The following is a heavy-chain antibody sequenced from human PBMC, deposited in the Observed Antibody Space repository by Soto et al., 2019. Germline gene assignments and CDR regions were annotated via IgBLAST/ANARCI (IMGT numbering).Heavy chain of an antibody. CDR1: GGTFRSYA. Sequence: SVKVSCKPSGGTFRSYAISWVRQAPGQALEWMGGIIPITATRTYAQKFQGRATITADESTSTVYLELSSLRSGDTAVYYCAKAAHTTVLYFKRNGYYPHFDYWGQGTLVTVSS. J-gene: IGHJ4*01. V-gene: IGHV1-69*13. D-gene: IGHD3-22*01. CDR2: IIPITATR. CDR3: AKAAHTTVLYFKRNGYYPHFDY.